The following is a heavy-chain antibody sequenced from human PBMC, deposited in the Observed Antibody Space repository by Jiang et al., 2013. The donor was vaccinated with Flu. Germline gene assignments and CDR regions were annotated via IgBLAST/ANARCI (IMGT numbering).Heavy chain of an antibody. CDR3: ARDRYDNSGWTSYYYYYGMDV. V-gene: IGHV1-18*01. CDR1: GYTFTNYG. J-gene: IGHJ6*02. CDR2: ISAYNGNT. Sequence: GAEVKKPGASVKVSCEASGYTFTNYGIAWMRQAPGQGLEWVGWISAYNGNTDFAQKFQDRVTMTTETSTSTAYMELRSLRSDDTAVYYCARDRYDNSGWTSYYYYYGMDVVGPRDHGHRLL. D-gene: IGHD3-22*01.